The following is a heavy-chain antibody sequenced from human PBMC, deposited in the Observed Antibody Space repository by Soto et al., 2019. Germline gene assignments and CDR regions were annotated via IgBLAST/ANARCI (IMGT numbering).Heavy chain of an antibody. CDR2: IYYSGST. J-gene: IGHJ5*02. V-gene: IGHV4-30-4*01. Sequence: SETLSLTCTVSCGSISSGDYYWSWIRQPPGKGLEWIGYIYYSGSTYYNPSLKSRVTISVDTSKNQFSLKLSSVTAADTAVYYCARYCSSTSCHNWFDPWGQGTLVTVSS. CDR1: CGSISSGDYY. D-gene: IGHD2-2*01. CDR3: ARYCSSTSCHNWFDP.